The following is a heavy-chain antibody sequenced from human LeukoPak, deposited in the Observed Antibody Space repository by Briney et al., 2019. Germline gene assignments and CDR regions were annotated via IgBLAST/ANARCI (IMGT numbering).Heavy chain of an antibody. CDR2: IYYSGST. V-gene: IGHV4-39*01. CDR3: AREYFSGGSCYRSESGWFDP. Sequence: SETLSLTCTVSGGSISSSSYYWGWIRQPPGKGLEWIGSIYYSGSTYYNPSLKSRVTISVDTSKNQFSLKLSSVTAADTAVYYCAREYFSGGSCYRSESGWFDPWGQGTLVTVSS. CDR1: GGSISSSSYY. D-gene: IGHD2-15*01. J-gene: IGHJ5*02.